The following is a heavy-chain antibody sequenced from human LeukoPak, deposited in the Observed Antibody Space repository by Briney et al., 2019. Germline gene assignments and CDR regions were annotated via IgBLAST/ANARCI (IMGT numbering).Heavy chain of an antibody. Sequence: GGSLRLSRAASGFTFSSYAMHWVRQAPGKGLEYVSAISSNGGSTYYANSVKGRFTISRDNSKNTLYLQMGSLRAEDMAVYYCARWGQLAFDYWGQRTLVTVSS. CDR2: ISSNGGST. CDR1: GFTFSSYA. D-gene: IGHD6-6*01. CDR3: ARWGQLAFDY. J-gene: IGHJ4*02. V-gene: IGHV3-64*01.